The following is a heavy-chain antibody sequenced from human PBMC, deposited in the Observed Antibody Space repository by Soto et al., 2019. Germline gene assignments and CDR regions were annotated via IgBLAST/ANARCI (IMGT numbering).Heavy chain of an antibody. CDR3: AKGCFEDLLFDY. J-gene: IGHJ4*02. Sequence: EVQLLESGGGLVQPGGSLRLSCAASGFTFSSYGMSWVRQPPGKGLEWVSCMSGSGVTTYYADSVKGRFTISRDNSKNTLDLQMNSLRAEDTAFYYCAKGCFEDLLFDYWGQGTLVTVSS. CDR2: MSGSGVTT. V-gene: IGHV3-23*01. CDR1: GFTFSSYG. D-gene: IGHD2-21*01.